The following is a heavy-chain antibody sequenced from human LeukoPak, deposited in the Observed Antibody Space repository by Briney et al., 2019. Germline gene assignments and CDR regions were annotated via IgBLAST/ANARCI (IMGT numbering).Heavy chain of an antibody. J-gene: IGHJ3*02. D-gene: IGHD4-23*01. CDR3: AREFVYYGGNSGAFDI. V-gene: IGHV1-18*01. CDR1: GYTFTSYG. CDR2: ISAYNGNT. Sequence: ASVKVSCKASGYTFTSYGISWVPQAPGQGLEWMGWISAYNGNTNYAQKLQGRVTMTTDTSTSTAYMELRSLRSDDTAVYYCAREFVYYGGNSGAFDIWGQGTMVTVSS.